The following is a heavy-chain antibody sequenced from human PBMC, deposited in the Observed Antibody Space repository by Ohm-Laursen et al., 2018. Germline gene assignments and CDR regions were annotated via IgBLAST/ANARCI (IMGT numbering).Heavy chain of an antibody. CDR2: ISGSGGSA. V-gene: IGHV3-23*01. CDR1: GFTFSSYA. D-gene: IGHD6-19*01. CDR3: AKDFIAVADGILYGMGV. J-gene: IGHJ6*02. Sequence: SLRLSCAASGFTFSSYAMTWVRQAPAKGLEWVSAISGSGGSAYYADSVKGRFTVSRDNSKNTLYLQMNSLRAEDTAVYYCAKDFIAVADGILYGMGVWGQGTTVTVSS.